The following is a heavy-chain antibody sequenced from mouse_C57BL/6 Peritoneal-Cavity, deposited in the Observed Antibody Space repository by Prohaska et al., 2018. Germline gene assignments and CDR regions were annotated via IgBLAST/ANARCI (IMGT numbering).Heavy chain of an antibody. Sequence: EVQLQQHGPELVKPGASVKIPCKASGYPFTEHNMDWVKQSHGKSLEWIGDINPNNGGTIYNQKVKGKATLTVDKSASTAYMELRSLTSEDTAVYYRARRGNYFDDWGQGTTLTVSS. CDR2: INPNNGGT. V-gene: IGHV1-18*01. J-gene: IGHJ2*01. CDR3: ARRGNYFDD. D-gene: IGHD1-1*02. CDR1: GYPFTEHN.